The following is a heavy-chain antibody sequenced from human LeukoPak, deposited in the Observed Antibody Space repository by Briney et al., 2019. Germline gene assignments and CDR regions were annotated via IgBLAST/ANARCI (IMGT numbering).Heavy chain of an antibody. J-gene: IGHJ6*02. CDR1: GGSIFTTSYY. CDR2: INHSGST. Sequence: KSSGTLSLTCTVAGGSIFTTSYYWSWIRQPPGKGLEWIGEINHSGSTNYNPSLKSRVTISVDTSKNQFSLKLSSVTAADTAVYYCARAIIYSNYGGYYYYYGMDVWGQGTTVTVSS. CDR3: ARAIIYSNYGGYYYYYGMDV. D-gene: IGHD4-11*01. V-gene: IGHV4-34*01.